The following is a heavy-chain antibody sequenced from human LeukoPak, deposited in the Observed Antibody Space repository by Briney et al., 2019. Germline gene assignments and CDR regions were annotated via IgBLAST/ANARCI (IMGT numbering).Heavy chain of an antibody. D-gene: IGHD3-22*01. CDR2: INPNSGGT. CDR3: ARDQGYYYDSSGYRFDY. Sequence: ASVKVSCKASGYTFTGYYMHWVRQAPGQGLEWMGWINPNSGGTNYAQKFQGRVTMTRDTSISTAYMELSRLRSDDTAVYYCARDQGYYYDSSGYRFDYWGQGTLVTVSS. V-gene: IGHV1-2*02. J-gene: IGHJ4*02. CDR1: GYTFTGYY.